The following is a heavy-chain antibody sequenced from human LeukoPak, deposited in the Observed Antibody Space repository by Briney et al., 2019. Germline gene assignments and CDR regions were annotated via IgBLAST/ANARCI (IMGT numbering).Heavy chain of an antibody. V-gene: IGHV3-30*03. CDR3: ATDAYSSSSWFDY. CDR2: ISYDGSNK. Sequence: GGSLRLSCAASGFTFSSYGMHWVRQAPGKGLEWVAVISYDGSNKYYADSVKGRFTISRDNSKNTLYLQMNCLRAEDTAVYYCATDAYSSSSWFDYWGQGTLVTVSS. CDR1: GFTFSSYG. D-gene: IGHD6-6*01. J-gene: IGHJ4*02.